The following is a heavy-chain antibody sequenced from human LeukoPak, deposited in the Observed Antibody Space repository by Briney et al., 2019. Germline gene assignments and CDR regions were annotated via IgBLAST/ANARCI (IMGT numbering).Heavy chain of an antibody. CDR3: ARDRGYSSSWQFDY. Sequence: SETLSLTCAVSGGSISGSNWWSWVRQPPGKGLEWIGEIYHSGSTNYNPSLKSRVTISVDKSKNQFSLKLSSVTAADTAVYYCARDRGYSSSWQFDYWGQGTLVTVSS. CDR2: IYHSGST. CDR1: GGSISGSNW. J-gene: IGHJ4*02. V-gene: IGHV4-4*02. D-gene: IGHD6-13*01.